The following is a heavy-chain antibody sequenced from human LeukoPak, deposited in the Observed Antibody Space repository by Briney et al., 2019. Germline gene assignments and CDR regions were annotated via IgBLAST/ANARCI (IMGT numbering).Heavy chain of an antibody. J-gene: IGHJ6*03. Sequence: PSETLSLTCAVYGGSFSGYYWSWIRQPPGKGLEWIGEINHSGSTNYNPSLKSRVTISADTSKNQFSLQLSSVTAADTAVYYCARVRSGYCSSTSCYTSDVFGEDYYYYYYMDVWGKGTTVTVSS. D-gene: IGHD2-2*02. V-gene: IGHV4-34*01. CDR1: GGSFSGYY. CDR2: INHSGST. CDR3: ARVRSGYCSSTSCYTSDVFGEDYYYYYYMDV.